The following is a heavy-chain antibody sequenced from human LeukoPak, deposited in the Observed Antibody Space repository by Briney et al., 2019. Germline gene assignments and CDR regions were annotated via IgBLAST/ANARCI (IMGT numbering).Heavy chain of an antibody. D-gene: IGHD6-19*01. J-gene: IGHJ2*01. CDR3: AKDRVAGIGYWFFDL. V-gene: IGHV3-9*01. CDR1: GFTFDDYA. Sequence: GRSLRLSCAGSGFTFDDYAIHWVRQAPGKGLEWVSGMSWDSGTIVYADSVKGRFTISRDNSKNSLYLQMNSLRAEDTAFYYCAKDRVAGIGYWFFDLWGRGTLVTVSS. CDR2: MSWDSGTI.